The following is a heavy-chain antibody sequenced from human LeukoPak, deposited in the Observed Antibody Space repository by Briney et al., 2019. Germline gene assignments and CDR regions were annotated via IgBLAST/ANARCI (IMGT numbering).Heavy chain of an antibody. CDR3: TREGRGSDAFDY. V-gene: IGHV3-49*04. Sequence: GGSLRLSCAASGFTFSSYWMSWVRQAPGKGLEWVGFIRSKAYGGTTEYAASVKGRFTISRDDSKSIAYLQMNSLKTEDTAVYYCTREGRGSDAFDYWGQGTLVTVSS. J-gene: IGHJ4*02. CDR2: IRSKAYGGTT. CDR1: GFTFSSYW. D-gene: IGHD3-16*01.